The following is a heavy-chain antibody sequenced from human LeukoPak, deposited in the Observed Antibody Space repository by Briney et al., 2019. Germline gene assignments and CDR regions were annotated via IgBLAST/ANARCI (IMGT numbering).Heavy chain of an antibody. D-gene: IGHD4-17*01. J-gene: IGHJ4*02. CDR2: ICASGGST. CDR1: GFTFSSYV. Sequence: GGSLRLSCAASGFTFSSYVMRWVRQAPGKGLEWVSAICASGGSTYYADSVKGRFTISRDNSKNKLCLQINSLRALDTAVSYCAKDHRRTVKYFNYWGQGTLPTVSS. CDR3: AKDHRRTVKYFNY. V-gene: IGHV3-23*01.